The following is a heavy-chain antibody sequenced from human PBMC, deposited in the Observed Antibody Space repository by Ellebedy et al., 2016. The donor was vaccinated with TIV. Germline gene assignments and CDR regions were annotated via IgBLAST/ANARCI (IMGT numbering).Heavy chain of an antibody. CDR2: ISSSGSTM. CDR3: ARVRQDYDYYYYYYMDV. CDR1: GFTFSDYY. D-gene: IGHD4-17*01. V-gene: IGHV3-11*01. Sequence: LSLTCAASGFTFSDYYMSWIRQAPGKGLEWVSYISSSGSTMYYPDSVEGRFTISRDNAKKSLYLQMNSLRAEDTAVYYCARVRQDYDYYYYYYMDVWGKGTTVTVSS. J-gene: IGHJ6*03.